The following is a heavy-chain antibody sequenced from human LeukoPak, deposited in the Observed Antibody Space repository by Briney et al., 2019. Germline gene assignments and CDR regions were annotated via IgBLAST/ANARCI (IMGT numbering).Heavy chain of an antibody. J-gene: IGHJ4*02. V-gene: IGHV3-30*18. Sequence: GGSLRLSCAASGFTFSSYGMHWVRQAPDKGLEWVAVISYDGSNKYYADSVKGRFTISRDNSKNTLYLQMNSLRAEDTAVYYCAKDAGGSYYGSGSYYHNFFDYWGQGTLVTVSS. CDR1: GFTFSSYG. CDR2: ISYDGSNK. D-gene: IGHD3-10*01. CDR3: AKDAGGSYYGSGSYYHNFFDY.